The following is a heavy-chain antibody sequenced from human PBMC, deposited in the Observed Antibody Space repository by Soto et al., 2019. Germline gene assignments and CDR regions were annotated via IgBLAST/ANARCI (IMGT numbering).Heavy chain of an antibody. D-gene: IGHD2-21*02. CDR2: IYSGETT. J-gene: IGHJ4*02. CDR1: GFNVNSDY. Sequence: GGSLRLSCAASGFNVNSDYINWVRQTPGKGLEWVASIYSGETTYYADSVRGRFTISSDRSKNTLYFQLSSLRIEDTAVYYCTRDGRGLGRLSLFEYWGQGVLVTVSS. V-gene: IGHV3-53*01. CDR3: TRDGRGLGRLSLFEY.